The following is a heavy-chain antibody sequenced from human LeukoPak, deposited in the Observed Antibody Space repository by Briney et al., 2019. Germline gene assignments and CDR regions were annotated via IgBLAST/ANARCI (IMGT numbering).Heavy chain of an antibody. J-gene: IGHJ4*02. V-gene: IGHV3-48*01. Sequence: PGGSLRLSCAASGFTFSSYGMTWVRQAPGKGLEWVSYISSSSSTIYYADSVKGRFTISRDNAKNSLYLQLNSLRPEDTAVYYCVRATWDYWGQGTLVTVSS. CDR1: GFTFSSYG. CDR3: VRATWDY. CDR2: ISSSSSTI.